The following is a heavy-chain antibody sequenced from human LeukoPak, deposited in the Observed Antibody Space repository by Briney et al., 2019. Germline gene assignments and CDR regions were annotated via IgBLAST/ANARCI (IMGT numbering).Heavy chain of an antibody. CDR2: IIPIFGTA. V-gene: IGHV1-69*05. J-gene: IGHJ3*02. CDR1: GGTFSSYA. CDR3: AREYPGRLGDAFDI. D-gene: IGHD2-21*01. Sequence: SVEVSCKASGGTFSSYAISWVRQAPGQGLEWMGGIIPIFGTANYAQKFRGRVTITTDESTRTAYMELSSLRSEDTAVYYCAREYPGRLGDAFDIWGQGTMVTVSS.